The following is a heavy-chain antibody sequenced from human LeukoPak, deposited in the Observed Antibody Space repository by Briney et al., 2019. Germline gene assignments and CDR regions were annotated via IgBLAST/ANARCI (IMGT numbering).Heavy chain of an antibody. CDR3: AKFTGSYNHDAFDI. D-gene: IGHD1-26*01. V-gene: IGHV1-18*01. J-gene: IGHJ3*02. CDR2: ITTYNGNR. CDR1: GYTFSSYG. Sequence: ASVKVSCKASGYTFSSYGINWVRQAPGQGLEWMGWITTYNGNRNYAQKVQDRVTMTTDTSTSTAYMELRNLKSDDTAVCYCAKFTGSYNHDAFDIWGQGTMVTVSS.